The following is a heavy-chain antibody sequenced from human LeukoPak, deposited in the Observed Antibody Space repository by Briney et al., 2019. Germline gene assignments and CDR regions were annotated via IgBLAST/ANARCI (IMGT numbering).Heavy chain of an antibody. CDR1: GFTASSNY. V-gene: IGHV3-23*01. CDR3: AKPFRGNGELFSFDI. D-gene: IGHD4-17*01. Sequence: PGGSLRLSCAASGFTASSNYMTWVRQAPGKGLEWVSSISGSGGSTYCADSVEDRFIICRDNSKNTMYLQMIGLRAGDTAIYYCAKPFRGNGELFSFDIWGQGKMVTV. J-gene: IGHJ3*02. CDR2: ISGSGGST.